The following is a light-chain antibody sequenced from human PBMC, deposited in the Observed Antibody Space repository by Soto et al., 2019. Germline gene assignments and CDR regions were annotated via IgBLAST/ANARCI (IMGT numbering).Light chain of an antibody. J-gene: IGKJ3*01. V-gene: IGKV3-20*01. CDR3: QQYGTSPFT. Sequence: EIVLTQSPGTLSLSPGERATLSCRASQSVVSSSLAWYQQKPGQAPRLLMYGVSSRATGIPDRFSGSASGTDFTLTISGLEPEDFAVYYCQQYGTSPFTFGPGTKVNIK. CDR1: QSVVSSS. CDR2: GVS.